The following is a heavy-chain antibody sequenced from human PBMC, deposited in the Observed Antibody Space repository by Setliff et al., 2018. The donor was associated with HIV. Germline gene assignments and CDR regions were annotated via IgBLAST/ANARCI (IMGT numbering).Heavy chain of an antibody. Sequence: ASVKVSCKASGFTFTDSAVQWVRQTRGQRLEWIGWVVVGRGNTNYAQQFQGRATITRDMSTSTAYMELSSLRSEDTAVYYCVADPSISMVRGLILGSTFDIWGQGTMGTVSS. CDR3: VADPSISMVRGLILGSTFDI. D-gene: IGHD3-10*01. CDR1: GFTFTDSA. J-gene: IGHJ3*02. V-gene: IGHV1-58*01. CDR2: VVVGRGNT.